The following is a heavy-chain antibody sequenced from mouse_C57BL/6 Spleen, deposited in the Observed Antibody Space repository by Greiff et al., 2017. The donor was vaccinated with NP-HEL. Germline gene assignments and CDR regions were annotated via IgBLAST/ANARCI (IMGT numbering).Heavy chain of an antibody. D-gene: IGHD1-1*01. CDR2: IYPGDGDT. J-gene: IGHJ2*01. Sequence: QVQLKESGPELVKPGASVKISCKASGYAFSSSWMNWVKQRPGKGLEWIGRIYPGDGDTNYNGKFKGKATLTADKSSSTAYMQLSSLTSEDSAVYFCADLTVVGGYWGQGTTLTVSS. CDR1: GYAFSSSW. V-gene: IGHV1-82*01. CDR3: ADLTVVGGY.